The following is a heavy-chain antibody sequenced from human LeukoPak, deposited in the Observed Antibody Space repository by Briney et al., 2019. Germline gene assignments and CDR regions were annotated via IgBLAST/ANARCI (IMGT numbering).Heavy chain of an antibody. CDR2: ISSSSSTI. J-gene: IGHJ4*02. CDR3: ARGPLGWSDY. V-gene: IGHV3-48*02. Sequence: GGSLRLSCAASGFTFSNYNMNWVRQAPGKGLEWVSFISSSSSTIYYADSVKGRFTISRDNAKNSLYLQMNSLRDEVTAVYYCARGPLGWSDYWGQGILVTVSS. CDR1: GFTFSNYN. D-gene: IGHD1-26*01.